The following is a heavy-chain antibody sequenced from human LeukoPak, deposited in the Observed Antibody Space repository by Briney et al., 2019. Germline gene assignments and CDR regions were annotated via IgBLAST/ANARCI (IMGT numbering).Heavy chain of an antibody. V-gene: IGHV3-74*01. Sequence: GGSLRLSCAASGFTSSSYWMHWVRQAPGKGLVWVSRINTDGSSTTYADSVKGRFTISRDNANNTLYLQMNSLRAEDTAVYYCARPAYYYDSRSYWDYWGQGTLVTVSS. CDR2: INTDGSST. D-gene: IGHD3-10*01. CDR1: GFTSSSYW. J-gene: IGHJ4*02. CDR3: ARPAYYYDSRSYWDY.